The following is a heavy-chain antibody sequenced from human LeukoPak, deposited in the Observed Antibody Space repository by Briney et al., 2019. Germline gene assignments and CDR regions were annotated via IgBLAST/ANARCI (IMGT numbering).Heavy chain of an antibody. V-gene: IGHV1-8*01. J-gene: IGHJ5*02. D-gene: IGHD3-10*01. Sequence: GASVKVSCKASGYTFKDYDINWVRQAPGQGLEWMGWMNPKSGTTGYAPRFQRRVTMTTNASISTAFMELTSLRSDDTAVYFCVRDHSGTSRSDPWGQGTLVTISS. CDR2: MNPKSGTT. CDR3: VRDHSGTSRSDP. CDR1: GYTFKDYD.